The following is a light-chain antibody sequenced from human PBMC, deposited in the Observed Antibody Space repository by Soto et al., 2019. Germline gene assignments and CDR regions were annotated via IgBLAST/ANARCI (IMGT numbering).Light chain of an antibody. V-gene: IGLV2-23*01. CDR1: SRDVGTYTL. CDR2: EGS. J-gene: IGLJ2*01. CDR3: CSYAGSSSVV. Sequence: QSALTQPASVSGSPGQSITISCTGTSRDVGTYTLVSWYQHYPGKAPKLIIYEGSKRPSGVSNRFSASKTGRTASLTISGLQPEDEADYYCCSYAGSSSVVFDGGTKLTVL.